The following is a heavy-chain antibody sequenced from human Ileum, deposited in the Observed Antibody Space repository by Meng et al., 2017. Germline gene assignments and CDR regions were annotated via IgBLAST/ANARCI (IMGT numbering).Heavy chain of an antibody. D-gene: IGHD5-18*01. CDR2: IYYTGST. V-gene: IGHV4-61*01. Sequence: QVQLQESGPGLVRTSETLSFTCTVSGGSVSSGSYYWNWIRQPPGKGPEWIAYIYYTGSTNYNPSLKSRVIISADTSKNQFSLKLSSVTAADTAVYYCARAETALDYWGQGTLVTVSS. J-gene: IGHJ4*02. CDR3: ARAETALDY. CDR1: GGSVSSGSYY.